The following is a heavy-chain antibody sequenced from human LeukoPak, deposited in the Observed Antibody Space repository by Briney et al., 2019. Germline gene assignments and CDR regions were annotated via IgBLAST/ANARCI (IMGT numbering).Heavy chain of an antibody. Sequence: SSETLSLTCAVSGYSISSGYDWGWIRQPPGKGLEWIGSVYHSGTYYNPSLKSRVTISVDTSKNQFSLKLSSVTAADTAVYYCARVKGVCSSGCDYYYYYMDVWGKGTTVTVSS. CDR1: GYSISSGYD. CDR3: ARVKGVCSSGCDYYYYYMDV. CDR2: VYHSGT. J-gene: IGHJ6*03. V-gene: IGHV4-38-2*01. D-gene: IGHD6-19*01.